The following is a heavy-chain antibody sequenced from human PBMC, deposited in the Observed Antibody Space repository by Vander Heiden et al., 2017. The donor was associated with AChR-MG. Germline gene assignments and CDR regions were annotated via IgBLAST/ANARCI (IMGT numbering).Heavy chain of an antibody. CDR1: GFTFTNYH. CDR3: ARELTGSFYFDF. CDR2: INPSLDST. D-gene: IGHD1-26*01. Sequence: QVQLVQSGAEVKKPGASLKVSCKTSGFTFTNYHMHWVRQAPGQGLEWVGTINPSLDSTHYAQKFQGRVRMTSDTSTKTVYMDMTSLRPEDTAVYFCARELTGSFYFDFWGQGSLVTVSS. V-gene: IGHV1-46*03. J-gene: IGHJ4*02.